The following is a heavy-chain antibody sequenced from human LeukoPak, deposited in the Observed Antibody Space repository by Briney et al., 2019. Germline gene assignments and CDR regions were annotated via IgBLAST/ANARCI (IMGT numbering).Heavy chain of an antibody. V-gene: IGHV3-30-3*01. CDR1: GFTFSSYA. D-gene: IGHD3-16*01. CDR2: ISYDGSNK. Sequence: GGSLRLSCAASGFTFSSYAMHWVRQAPGKGLEWVAVISYDGSNKYYADSVKDRFTISRDNSKNTLYLQMDSLRAEDTAVYYCARDWAVWDYWGQGTLVTVSS. J-gene: IGHJ4*02. CDR3: ARDWAVWDY.